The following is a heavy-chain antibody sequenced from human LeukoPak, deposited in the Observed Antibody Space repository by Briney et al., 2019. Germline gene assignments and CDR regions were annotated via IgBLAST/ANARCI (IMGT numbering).Heavy chain of an antibody. CDR2: TNYVGST. CDR1: GGSISSSSYY. Sequence: PSETLSLTCTVSGGSISSSSYYWGWIRQPPGKALEWIGSTNYVGSTYYNPSLKSRVTISVDTSKNQFSLKLSSVTAADTAVYYCARGSVLRYFDWLLYYYYYMDVWGKGTTVTVSS. CDR3: ARGSVLRYFDWLLYYYYYMDV. J-gene: IGHJ6*03. D-gene: IGHD3-9*01. V-gene: IGHV4-39*07.